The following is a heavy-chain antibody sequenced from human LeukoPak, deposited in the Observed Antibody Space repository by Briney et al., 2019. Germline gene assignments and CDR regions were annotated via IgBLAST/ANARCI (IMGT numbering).Heavy chain of an antibody. J-gene: IGHJ4*02. D-gene: IGHD6-19*01. CDR2: ISSNGGST. CDR1: GFSFDDYD. V-gene: IGHV3-64D*06. CDR3: VKAGIAVAGAFDY. Sequence: QSGGSLRLSCAASGFSFDDYDMHWVRQAPGKGLEYVSAISSNGGSTYYADSVKGRFTISRDNSKNTLYLQMSSLRAEDTAVYYCVKAGIAVAGAFDYWGQGTLVTVSS.